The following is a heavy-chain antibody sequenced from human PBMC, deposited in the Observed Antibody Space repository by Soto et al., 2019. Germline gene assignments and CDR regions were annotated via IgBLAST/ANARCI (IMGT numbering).Heavy chain of an antibody. V-gene: IGHV3-48*01. J-gene: IGHJ5*02. CDR3: ARHPERIAQIGWFDP. D-gene: IGHD6-13*01. Sequence: GGSLRLSIAASGFTFSSYIMNWVRQAPGKGLEWVSYISSSSSTIYYADSVKGRFTISRDNAKNSLYLQMNSLRAEDTAVYYCARHPERIAQIGWFDPWGQGTLVTVSS. CDR2: ISSSSSTI. CDR1: GFTFSSYI.